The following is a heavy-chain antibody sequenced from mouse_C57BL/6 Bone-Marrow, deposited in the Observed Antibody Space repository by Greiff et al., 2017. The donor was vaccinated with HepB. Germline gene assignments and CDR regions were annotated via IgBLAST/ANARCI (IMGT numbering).Heavy chain of an antibody. J-gene: IGHJ1*03. CDR3: ARVGYWYFDV. V-gene: IGHV5-16*01. Sequence: EVKLVESEGGLVQPGRSMKLSCTASGFTFSDYYMAWVRQVPEKGLEWVANINYDGSSTYYLDSLKSRFIISRDNAKNILYLQMSSLKSEDTATYYCARVGYWYFDVWGTGTTVTVSS. CDR2: INYDGSST. D-gene: IGHD4-1*01. CDR1: GFTFSDYY.